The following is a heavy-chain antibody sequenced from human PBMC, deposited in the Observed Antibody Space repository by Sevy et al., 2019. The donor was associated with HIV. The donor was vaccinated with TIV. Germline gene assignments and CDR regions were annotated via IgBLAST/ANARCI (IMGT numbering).Heavy chain of an antibody. CDR2: ISGSGDST. D-gene: IGHD2-2*01. J-gene: IGHJ6*02. CDR3: AKVVAPADIDPFYYYAYGMDV. Sequence: GGSLRLSCAASGFTFSNYAINWVRQAPGKGLEWVSRISGSGDSTFYADSVKGRFTISRDNSKNTVHLQMNSLRVEDTAVYYCAKVVAPADIDPFYYYAYGMDVWGQGTTVTVSS. CDR1: GFTFSNYA. V-gene: IGHV3-23*01.